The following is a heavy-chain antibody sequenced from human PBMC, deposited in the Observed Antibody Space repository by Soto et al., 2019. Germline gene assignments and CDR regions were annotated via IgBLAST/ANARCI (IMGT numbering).Heavy chain of an antibody. CDR2: IYYSGST. V-gene: IGHV4-59*01. CDR3: ARALDYGSGSYYIFYYYYGMDV. J-gene: IGHJ6*02. CDR1: GGSISSYY. D-gene: IGHD3-10*01. Sequence: PSETLSLTCTVSGGSISSYYWSWIRQPPGKGLEWIGYIYYSGSTNYNPSLKSRVTISVDTSKNQFSLKLSSVTAADTAVYYCARALDYGSGSYYIFYYYYGMDVWGQGTTVTVPS.